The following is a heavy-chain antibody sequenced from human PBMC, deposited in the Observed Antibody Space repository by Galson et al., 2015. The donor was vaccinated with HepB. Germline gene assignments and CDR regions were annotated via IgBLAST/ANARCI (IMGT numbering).Heavy chain of an antibody. Sequence: SLRLSCAASGFTFSSYGMHWVRQAPGKGLEWVAVIWYDGSNKYYADSVKGRFTISRDNSKNTLYLQMNSLRAEDTAVYYCARDSGFYRPPLGYFDYWGQGTLVTVSS. J-gene: IGHJ4*02. CDR1: GFTFSSYG. CDR2: IWYDGSNK. D-gene: IGHD2/OR15-2a*01. V-gene: IGHV3-33*08. CDR3: ARDSGFYRPPLGYFDY.